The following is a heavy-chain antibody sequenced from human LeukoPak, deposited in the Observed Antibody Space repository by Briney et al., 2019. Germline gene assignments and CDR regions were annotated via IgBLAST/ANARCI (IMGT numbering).Heavy chain of an antibody. CDR2: IIPLLGTA. D-gene: IGHD6-19*01. J-gene: IGHJ4*02. Sequence: SVKVSCKATGGTFSNYGISWVRQAPGQGLEWMGGIIPLLGTANYAQKFQGRVTIIADEFTDTAYMELHSLRSEDTAVYYCALVAVAGVIDYWGQGTLVTVSS. V-gene: IGHV1-69*13. CDR3: ALVAVAGVIDY. CDR1: GGTFSNYG.